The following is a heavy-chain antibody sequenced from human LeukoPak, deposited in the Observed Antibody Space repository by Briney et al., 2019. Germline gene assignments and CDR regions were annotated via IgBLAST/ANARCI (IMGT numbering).Heavy chain of an antibody. CDR3: ARHDYGSSWPFDY. CDR1: GYSFTGYW. Sequence: GESLRISCKGSGYSFTGYWISWVRQMPGKGLEWMGRIDPSDSYTNYSPSFQGHVTISADKSISTAYLQWSSLKASDTAMYYCARHDYGSSWPFDYWGQGTLVTVSS. CDR2: IDPSDSYT. D-gene: IGHD6-13*01. J-gene: IGHJ4*02. V-gene: IGHV5-10-1*01.